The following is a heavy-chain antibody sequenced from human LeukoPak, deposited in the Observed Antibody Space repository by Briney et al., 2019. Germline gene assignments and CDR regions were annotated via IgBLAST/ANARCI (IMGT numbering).Heavy chain of an antibody. CDR3: AKNYDSSGYYWDY. Sequence: GGSLRLSCAASGFTFNSYAMSWVRQAPGKGLEWVSGISGSGGTTYYADSVKGRFTIPRDNSKNTLYVQMNRVRAEDTAVYYCAKNYDSSGYYWDYWGQGTLVTVSS. V-gene: IGHV3-23*01. J-gene: IGHJ4*02. CDR1: GFTFNSYA. D-gene: IGHD3-22*01. CDR2: ISGSGGTT.